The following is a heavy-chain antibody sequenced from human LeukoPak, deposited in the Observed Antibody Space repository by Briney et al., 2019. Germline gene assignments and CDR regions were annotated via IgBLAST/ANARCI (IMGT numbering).Heavy chain of an antibody. Sequence: GGSLRLSCAASGLTFSSYGMHWVRQAPGKGLEWVAVIWYDGSNKYYADSVKGRFTISRDNSKNTLYLQMNSLRAEDTAVYYCARARFSSSWYSLGYWGQGTLVTVSS. CDR2: IWYDGSNK. D-gene: IGHD6-13*01. CDR3: ARARFSSSWYSLGY. CDR1: GLTFSSYG. J-gene: IGHJ4*02. V-gene: IGHV3-33*01.